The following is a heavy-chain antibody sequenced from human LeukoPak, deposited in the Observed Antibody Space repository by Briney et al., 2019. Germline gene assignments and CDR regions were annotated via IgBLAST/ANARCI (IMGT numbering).Heavy chain of an antibody. J-gene: IGHJ5*02. V-gene: IGHV4-61*02. CDR1: GGSISTSSYY. D-gene: IGHD3-16*01. Sequence: SETLSLTCTVSGGSISTSSYYWGWIRQPAGKGLEWIGRIYTSGSTNYNPSLKSRVTISVDTSKNQFSLKLSSVTAADTAVYYCARGMIPRGSWGQGTLVTVSS. CDR2: IYTSGST. CDR3: ARGMIPRGS.